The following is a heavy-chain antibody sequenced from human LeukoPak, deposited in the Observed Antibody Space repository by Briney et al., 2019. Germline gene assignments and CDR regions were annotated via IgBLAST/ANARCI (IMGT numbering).Heavy chain of an antibody. Sequence: PSETLSLTCTVSGGSISSGSYYWSWIRQPAGKGLEWIGRIYTSGSTNYNPSLKSRVTISVDTSKNQVSLKLSSVTAADTAVYYCASLSEYCSSGSCYLGWSDPWGQGTLVTVSS. V-gene: IGHV4-61*02. CDR3: ASLSEYCSSGSCYLGWSDP. CDR1: GGSISSGSYY. J-gene: IGHJ5*02. D-gene: IGHD2-15*01. CDR2: IYTSGST.